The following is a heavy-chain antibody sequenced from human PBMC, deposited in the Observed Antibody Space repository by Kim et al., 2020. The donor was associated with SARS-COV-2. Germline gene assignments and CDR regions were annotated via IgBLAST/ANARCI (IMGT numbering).Heavy chain of an antibody. J-gene: IGHJ6*02. CDR2: ILFDGSNK. Sequence: GGSLRLSCAASGFIFSSYGMHWVRQAPGKGLEWVAVILFDGSNKYYADSVKGRFTISRDNSKNTLYLQMNSLRAEDTAVYYCARDRGVRGVYYYYGMDVWDQGTTVTVSS. D-gene: IGHD3-10*01. CDR1: GFIFSSYG. V-gene: IGHV3-33*05. CDR3: ARDRGVRGVYYYYGMDV.